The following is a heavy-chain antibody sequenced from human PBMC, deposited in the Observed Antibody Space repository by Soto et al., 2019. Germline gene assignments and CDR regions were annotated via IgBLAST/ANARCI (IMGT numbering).Heavy chain of an antibody. V-gene: IGHV3-20*04. D-gene: IGHD6-19*01. CDR3: ARLTVAGTNY. J-gene: IGHJ4*02. CDR2: MYCKESNR. Sequence: PGGSLRLSCAASGFTIDNYGMSWVRQVPGKGLEWVSGMYCKESNRHYADSVKGRFTISRDNAKNTLYLQMNSLRDEDTAVYYCARLTVAGTNYWGQGTLVTVSS. CDR1: GFTIDNYG.